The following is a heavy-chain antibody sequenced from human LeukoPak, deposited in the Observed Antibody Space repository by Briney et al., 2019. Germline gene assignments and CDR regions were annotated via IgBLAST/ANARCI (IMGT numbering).Heavy chain of an antibody. Sequence: SETLSLTCAVSGGSISSGGYCWSWIRQPPGKGLEWIGYIYHSGSTYYNPSLKSRVTISVDRSKNQFSLKLSSVTAADTAVYYCARGPKAYDSSGYYPSYYFDYWGQGTLVTVSS. V-gene: IGHV4-30-2*01. CDR2: IYHSGST. CDR1: GGSISSGGYC. D-gene: IGHD3-22*01. J-gene: IGHJ4*02. CDR3: ARGPKAYDSSGYYPSYYFDY.